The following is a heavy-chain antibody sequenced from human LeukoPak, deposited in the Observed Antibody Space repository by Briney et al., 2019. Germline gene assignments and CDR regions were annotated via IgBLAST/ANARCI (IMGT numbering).Heavy chain of an antibody. J-gene: IGHJ4*02. CDR1: GYTFTGHY. CDR3: AKALSGSYFGD. D-gene: IGHD3-3*01. V-gene: IGHV1-2*02. Sequence: VASVKVSCKASGYTFTGHYMHWVRQAPGQGPEWMGWIIPKNGGTHYAQKFQGRVTMTGDTSINTAYLEVTSLTSDDTAIYYCAKALSGSYFGDWGQGTLVTVSS. CDR2: IIPKNGGT.